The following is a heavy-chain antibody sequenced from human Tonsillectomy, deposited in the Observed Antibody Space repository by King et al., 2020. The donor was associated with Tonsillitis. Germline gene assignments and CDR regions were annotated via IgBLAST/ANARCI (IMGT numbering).Heavy chain of an antibody. CDR1: SGSISSYY. J-gene: IGHJ5*02. Sequence: VQLQESGPGLVKPSETLSLTCTVSSGSISSYYWTWIRQPPGKGLEWIGYIHYSGSTNYNPSLKSRVTIAVDTSKNHFSLRLSSVTAAGTAVYYCASQNFGDYNWFDPWGQGTLVTVSS. D-gene: IGHD4-17*01. V-gene: IGHV4-59*08. CDR3: ASQNFGDYNWFDP. CDR2: IHYSGST.